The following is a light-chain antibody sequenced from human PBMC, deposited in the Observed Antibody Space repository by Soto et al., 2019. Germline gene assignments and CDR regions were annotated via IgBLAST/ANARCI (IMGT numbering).Light chain of an antibody. Sequence: EIVVTQSPGTLSLSPGEIATLSCRASQSVSSTYLAWYQQKHGQAPRLLIYGASSRATDIPDRFSGSGSGTDFTVTISRLEPEDFAVYYCQQYGSSPGTFGQGTKVEIK. J-gene: IGKJ1*01. V-gene: IGKV3-20*01. CDR2: GAS. CDR3: QQYGSSPGT. CDR1: QSVSSTY.